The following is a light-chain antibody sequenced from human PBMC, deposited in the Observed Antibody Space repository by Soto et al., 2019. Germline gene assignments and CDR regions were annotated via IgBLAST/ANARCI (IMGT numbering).Light chain of an antibody. CDR2: RNN. Sequence: QSALTQPPSASGTPGQRVTISCSGSSSNIGSNYVYWYQQLPGTAPKLLIYRNNQRPSGVPVRFSGSKSGTSASLAISGLQSEDEGDYYCATWDDNVYVFGTGTKVTVL. J-gene: IGLJ1*01. CDR3: ATWDDNVYV. V-gene: IGLV1-47*01. CDR1: SSNIGSNY.